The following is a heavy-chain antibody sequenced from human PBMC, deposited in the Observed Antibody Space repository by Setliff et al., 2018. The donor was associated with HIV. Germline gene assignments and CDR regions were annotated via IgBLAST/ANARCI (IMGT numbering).Heavy chain of an antibody. CDR1: RDSIRNGAYY. V-gene: IGHV4-39*07. J-gene: IGHJ5*02. CDR3: ARYGGNSFWFDP. D-gene: IGHD2-21*01. Sequence: SETLSLTCTVSRDSIRNGAYYWGWIRQPPGKGLEWIGSIYYSGSAYYNPSFKSRVTLSVDTSENQFSLRLSSVTAADTAVYYCARYGGNSFWFDPWGQGTLVTVSS. CDR2: IYYSGSA.